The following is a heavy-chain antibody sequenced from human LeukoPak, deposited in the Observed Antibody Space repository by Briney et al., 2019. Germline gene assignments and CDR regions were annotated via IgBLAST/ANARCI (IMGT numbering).Heavy chain of an antibody. D-gene: IGHD3-10*01. V-gene: IGHV4-39*07. J-gene: IGHJ4*02. CDR1: GGSLSSYY. CDR2: IYYSGST. CDR3: ARRRVLLWFGESSFDY. Sequence: PSETLSLTCTVSGGSLSSYYWGWIRQPPGKGLEWIGSIYYSGSTYYNPSLKSRVTISVDTSKNQFSLKLSSVTAADTAVYYCARRRVLLWFGESSFDYWGQGTLVTVSS.